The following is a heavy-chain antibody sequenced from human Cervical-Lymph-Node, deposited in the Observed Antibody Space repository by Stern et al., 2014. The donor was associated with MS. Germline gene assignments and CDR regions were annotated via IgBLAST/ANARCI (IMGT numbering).Heavy chain of an antibody. Sequence: VQLVQSGPGLVKPSATLSLTCTVSGGSISGYDCSWIRQPPGKGLEWMGHIYYSGSTNYIPSLKSRVSISIDTPKNQFSLKLSSVTAADTAVYYCARSRDAYSPLAYWGQGALVTVSS. J-gene: IGHJ4*02. CDR3: ARSRDAYSPLAY. V-gene: IGHV4-59*01. CDR2: IYYSGST. D-gene: IGHD5-24*01. CDR1: GGSISGYD.